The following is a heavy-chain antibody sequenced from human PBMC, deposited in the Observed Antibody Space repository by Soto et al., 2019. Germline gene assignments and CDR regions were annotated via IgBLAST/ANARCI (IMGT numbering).Heavy chain of an antibody. Sequence: GGSLRLSCAAAGFPFSSYAMHWVRQAPGKGLEWVAVISYDGSNKYYADSVKGRFTISRDNSKNTLYLQMNSLRAEDTAVYYCARDPGIAAAGFGMDVWGQGTTVTVSS. CDR2: ISYDGSNK. D-gene: IGHD6-13*01. CDR3: ARDPGIAAAGFGMDV. J-gene: IGHJ6*02. CDR1: GFPFSSYA. V-gene: IGHV3-30-3*01.